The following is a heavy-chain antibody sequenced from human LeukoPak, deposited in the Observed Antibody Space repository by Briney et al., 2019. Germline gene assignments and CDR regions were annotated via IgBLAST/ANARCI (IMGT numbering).Heavy chain of an antibody. CDR2: IYYSGST. CDR3: ARRPMTTVTTAVDY. D-gene: IGHD4-17*01. J-gene: IGHJ4*02. Sequence: SETLSLTCTVSGGSISSYYWSWIRQPPGKGLEWIGYIYYSGSTNYNPSLKSRVTISVDTSKNQFSLKLSSVTAADTAVYYCARRPMTTVTTAVDYWGQGTLVTVSS. V-gene: IGHV4-59*12. CDR1: GGSISSYY.